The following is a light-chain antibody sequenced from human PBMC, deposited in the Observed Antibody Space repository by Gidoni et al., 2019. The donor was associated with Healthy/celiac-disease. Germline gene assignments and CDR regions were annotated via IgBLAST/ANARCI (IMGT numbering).Light chain of an antibody. Sequence: SYELTQPSSVSVSPGQTARITCSGDVLAKQYARWFQQKPGQPPVLVIYKDSKRPSGIPERFSGSSSGTTVTLTISGAQVEDEADYYCYSAADNNWVFGGGTKLTVL. V-gene: IGLV3-27*01. J-gene: IGLJ3*02. CDR1: VLAKQY. CDR2: KDS. CDR3: YSAADNNWV.